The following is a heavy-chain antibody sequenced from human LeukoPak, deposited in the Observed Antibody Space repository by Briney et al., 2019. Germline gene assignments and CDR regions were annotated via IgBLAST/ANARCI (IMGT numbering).Heavy chain of an antibody. CDR2: ISTTSSTI. D-gene: IGHD3-10*01. CDR1: GFTFRSYA. J-gene: IGHJ4*02. V-gene: IGHV3-48*01. Sequence: PGGSLRLSCAASGFTFRSYAMSWVRQAPGKGLEWVSYISTTSSTIYYTDSVKGRFTISRDNAKNSLYLQMNSLRAEDTAIYYCARGDGYMIRDWGQGTLVTVSP. CDR3: ARGDGYMIRD.